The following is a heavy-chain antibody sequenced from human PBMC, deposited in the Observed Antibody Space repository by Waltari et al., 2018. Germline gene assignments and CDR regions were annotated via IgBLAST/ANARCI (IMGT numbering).Heavy chain of an antibody. D-gene: IGHD6-6*01. Sequence: QVQLQESGPGLVKPSETLSLTCRVSNGSIHSYFWSWIRQPPGKGLEWIGYIYSTGPTDYNPSLGSRVTISVDTSKNQFSLRLSSVTAADTAVYYCARHGGVAALYYFDYWGQGTLVTVSS. J-gene: IGHJ4*02. CDR2: IYSTGPT. CDR3: ARHGGVAALYYFDY. V-gene: IGHV4-59*08. CDR1: NGSIHSYF.